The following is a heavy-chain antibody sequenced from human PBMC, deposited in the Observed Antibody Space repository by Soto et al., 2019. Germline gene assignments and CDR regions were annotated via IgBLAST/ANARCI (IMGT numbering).Heavy chain of an antibody. CDR1: GGSISSSSYY. CDR3: ARHVFDSSAEYFQH. V-gene: IGHV4-39*01. CDR2: IYYSGST. D-gene: IGHD3-3*01. J-gene: IGHJ1*01. Sequence: SETLSLTCTVSGGSISSSSYYWGWIRQPPGKGLEWIGSIYYSGSTYYNPSLKSRVTISVDTSKNQFSLKLSSVTAADTAVYYCARHVFDSSAEYFQHWGQGTLVTVSS.